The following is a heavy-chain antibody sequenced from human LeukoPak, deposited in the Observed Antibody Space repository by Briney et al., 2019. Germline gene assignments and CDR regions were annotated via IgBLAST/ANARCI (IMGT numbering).Heavy chain of an antibody. V-gene: IGHV3-48*01. CDR1: GFTFSSYS. CDR2: ISSSSSTI. J-gene: IGHJ4*02. CDR3: ARDPPLGVWGSYRYFDY. D-gene: IGHD3-16*02. Sequence: GGSLRLSCAASGFTFSSYSMNWVRQAPGKGLEWVSYISSSSSTIYYADSVKGRFTISRDNAKNSLYLQMNSLRAEDTAVYYCARDPPLGVWGSYRYFDYWGQGTLDTVSS.